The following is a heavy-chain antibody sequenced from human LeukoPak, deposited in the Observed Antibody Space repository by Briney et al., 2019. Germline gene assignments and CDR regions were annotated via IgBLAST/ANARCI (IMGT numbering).Heavy chain of an antibody. CDR3: ARAPTMIVGWFDP. J-gene: IGHJ5*02. CDR1: GGTFSSYT. V-gene: IGHV1-69*02. Sequence: GSSVKVSCKASGGTFSSYTISWVRQAPGQGLEWMGRIIPIFGIANYAQKFQGRVTITADKSTSTAYMELSSLRSEDTVVYYCARAPTMIVGWFDPWGQGTLVTVSS. CDR2: IIPIFGIA. D-gene: IGHD3-22*01.